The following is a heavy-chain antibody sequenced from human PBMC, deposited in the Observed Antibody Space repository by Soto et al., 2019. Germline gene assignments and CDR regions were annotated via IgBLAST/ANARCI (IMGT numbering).Heavy chain of an antibody. CDR2: ISYDGSNK. CDR3: ARDREERWLQLGTLGY. D-gene: IGHD5-12*01. Sequence: QVQLVESGGGVVQPGRSLRLSCAASGFTFSSYAMHWVRQAPGKGLEWVAVISYDGSNKYYADSVKGRFTISRDNSKNTLYLQMNSLRAEDTAVYYCARDREERWLQLGTLGYWGQGTLVTVSS. V-gene: IGHV3-30-3*01. J-gene: IGHJ4*02. CDR1: GFTFSSYA.